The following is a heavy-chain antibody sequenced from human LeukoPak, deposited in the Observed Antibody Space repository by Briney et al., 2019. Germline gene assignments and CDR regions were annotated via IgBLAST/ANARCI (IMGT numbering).Heavy chain of an antibody. CDR2: IYPRDSDT. J-gene: IGHJ4*02. Sequence: GESLKISCKTSGYIFTNYWIGWVRQMPGKGLEWMGTIYPRDSDTRYSPSFQGQVTVSADKSISTVYLQWSSLEASDTAMYYCARRQYSGYDFDFWGQGTLVTVSS. CDR1: GYIFTNYW. D-gene: IGHD5-12*01. V-gene: IGHV5-51*01. CDR3: ARRQYSGYDFDF.